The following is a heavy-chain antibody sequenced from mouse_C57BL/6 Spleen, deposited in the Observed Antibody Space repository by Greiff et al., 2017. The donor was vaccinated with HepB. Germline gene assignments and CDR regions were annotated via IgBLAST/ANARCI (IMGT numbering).Heavy chain of an antibody. Sequence: EVKVVESGGGLVQSGRSLRLSCATSGFTFSDFYMEWVRQAPGKGLEWIAASRNKANDYTTEYSESVKGRFIVSRDTSQSILYLQMNALRAADTAIYYCARDPSPVWSMDYWGQGTSVTVSS. D-gene: IGHD2-10*02. CDR1: GFTFSDFY. CDR3: ARDPSPVWSMDY. CDR2: SRNKANDYTT. J-gene: IGHJ4*01. V-gene: IGHV7-1*01.